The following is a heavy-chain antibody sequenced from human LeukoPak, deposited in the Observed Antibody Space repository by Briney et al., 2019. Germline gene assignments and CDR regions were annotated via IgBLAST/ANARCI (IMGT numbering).Heavy chain of an antibody. Sequence: GGSLRLSCEASRFNLGTYAMSWVRQAPGKGLEWVSGVSGSGGNTYYADSVKGRFTISRDNSRNTVFLQMNSLRAEDTAVYYCARDRCSHGVCYKDYWGQGTLVTVSS. CDR3: ARDRCSHGVCYKDY. J-gene: IGHJ4*02. V-gene: IGHV3-23*01. CDR2: VSGSGGNT. D-gene: IGHD2-8*01. CDR1: RFNLGTYA.